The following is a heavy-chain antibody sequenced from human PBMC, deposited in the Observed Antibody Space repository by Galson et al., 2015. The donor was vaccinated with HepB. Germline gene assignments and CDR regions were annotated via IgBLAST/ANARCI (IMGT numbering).Heavy chain of an antibody. CDR2: IIPIFGTP. V-gene: IGHV1-69*13. CDR3: ARWAGRVKLGYCTSASCYPFDF. Sequence: SVKVSCKASGGTFSNSAISWVRQAPGQGLEWMGGIIPIFGTPNYAQKFQGRVSITADESTSTAYMELSSLRSDDTAVYYCARWAGRVKLGYCTSASCYPFDFWGQGTLVTVSS. CDR1: GGTFSNSA. D-gene: IGHD2-2*01. J-gene: IGHJ4*02.